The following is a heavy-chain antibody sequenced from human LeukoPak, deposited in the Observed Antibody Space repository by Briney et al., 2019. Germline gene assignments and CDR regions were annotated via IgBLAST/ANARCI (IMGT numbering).Heavy chain of an antibody. CDR1: GGSISSYY. D-gene: IGHD2-15*01. J-gene: IGHJ3*02. CDR2: IYTSGST. V-gene: IGHV4-4*09. Sequence: PSETLSLTCTVSGGSISSYYWSWIRQPPGKGLEWIGYIYTSGSTNYNPSLKSRVTISVDTSKNQFSLKLSSVTAADTAVYYCARVGGLGAFDIWGQGTMVTVSS. CDR3: ARVGGLGAFDI.